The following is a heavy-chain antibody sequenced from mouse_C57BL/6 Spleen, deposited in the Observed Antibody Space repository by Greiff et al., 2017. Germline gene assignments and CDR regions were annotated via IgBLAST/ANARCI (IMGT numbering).Heavy chain of an antibody. Sequence: VKLMESGPELVKPGASVKISCKASGYAFSSSWMNWVKQRPGKGLEWIGRIYPGDGDTNYNGKFKGKATLTADKSSSTAYMQLSSLTSEDSAVYFCARCPSTVVATDFDDWGQGTTLTVSS. V-gene: IGHV1-82*01. CDR3: ARCPSTVVATDFDD. D-gene: IGHD1-1*01. CDR2: IYPGDGDT. CDR1: GYAFSSSW. J-gene: IGHJ2*01.